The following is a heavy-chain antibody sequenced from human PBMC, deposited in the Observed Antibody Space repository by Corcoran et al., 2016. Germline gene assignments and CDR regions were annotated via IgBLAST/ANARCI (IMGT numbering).Heavy chain of an antibody. J-gene: IGHJ4*02. CDR1: GFTFSNAW. D-gene: IGHD3-3*01. CDR2: IKSKTDGGTT. Sequence: EVQLVESGGGLVKPGGSLRLSCAASGFTFSNAWMNWVRQAPGKGLEWVGRIKSKTDGGTTDYAAPVKGRFTIPRDDSKNTLYLQMNSLKTEDTAVYYGTTALIGYYDLWSGYYHFDYWGQGTLVTVSS. CDR3: TTALIGYYDLWSGYYHFDY. V-gene: IGHV3-15*07.